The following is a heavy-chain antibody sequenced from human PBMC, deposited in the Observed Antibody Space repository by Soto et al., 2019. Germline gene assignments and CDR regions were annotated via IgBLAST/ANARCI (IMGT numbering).Heavy chain of an antibody. J-gene: IGHJ3*02. V-gene: IGHV3-66*04. CDR1: GFTFSDYY. D-gene: IGHD6-13*01. CDR3: ARRLADKSILDAFDI. CDR2: IYNGGST. Sequence: GGSLRLSCASSGFTFSDYYMSWIRQAPGKGLEWVSVIYNGGSTYYADSVKGRFTISRDNSKNTVYLQMNSLRAEDTAVYYCARRLADKSILDAFDIWGQGTMVTVSS.